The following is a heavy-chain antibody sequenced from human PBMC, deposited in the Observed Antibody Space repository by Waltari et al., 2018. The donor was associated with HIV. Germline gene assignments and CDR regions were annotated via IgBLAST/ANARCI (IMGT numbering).Heavy chain of an antibody. CDR2: IYYSGST. J-gene: IGHJ4*02. V-gene: IGHV4-59*01. CDR3: ARDHKYASGLPDS. CDR1: GGSLRDYY. Sequence: QVQLQESGPGLVKPSETLSLTCTVSGGSLRDYYWSWIRQPPGKGLEWIGYIYYSGSTAYNPSLKSRVSISVDTSKNQFSLKLSSVTAADTAVYYCARDHKYASGLPDSWGQGTLVTVSS. D-gene: IGHD3-10*01.